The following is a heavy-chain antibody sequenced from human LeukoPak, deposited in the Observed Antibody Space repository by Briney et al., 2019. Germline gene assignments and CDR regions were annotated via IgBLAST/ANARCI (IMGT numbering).Heavy chain of an antibody. Sequence: TGGFLRLSCAASGFTFSSYWMHWVRQAPGKGLVWVSRINSDGSSTSYADSVKGRFTISRDNAKNTLYLQMNSLRAEDTAVYYCARMFSLYGDIDYWGQGTLVTVSS. D-gene: IGHD4-17*01. CDR2: INSDGSST. CDR1: GFTFSSYW. J-gene: IGHJ4*02. CDR3: ARMFSLYGDIDY. V-gene: IGHV3-74*01.